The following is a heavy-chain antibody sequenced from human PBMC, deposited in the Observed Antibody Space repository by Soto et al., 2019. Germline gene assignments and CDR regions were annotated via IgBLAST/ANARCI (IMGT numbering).Heavy chain of an antibody. CDR2: ISHSGNT. V-gene: IGHV4-30-2*01. Sequence: LSLTCAVSRASISSGGYSWSWIRQPPGKGLEWIGCISHSGNTYYNPSLKSRVTVSVDKSKNQFSLNLTSVTAADTAVYYCAREVYYDRCFAFWGQGTLVTVSS. CDR3: AREVYYDRCFAF. CDR1: RASISSGGYS. J-gene: IGHJ4*02. D-gene: IGHD3-22*01.